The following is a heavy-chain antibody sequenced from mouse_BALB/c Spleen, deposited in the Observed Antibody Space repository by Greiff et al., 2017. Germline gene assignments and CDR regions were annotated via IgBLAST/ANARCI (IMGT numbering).Heavy chain of an antibody. V-gene: IGHV1-77*01. Sequence: QVQLQQSGAELARPGASVKLSCKASGYTFTDYYINWVKQRTGQGLEWIGEIYPGSGNTYYNEKFKGKATLTADKSSSTAYMQLSSLTSEDSAVYFCAGGYSAGWFAYWGQGTLVTVSA. CDR2: IYPGSGNT. D-gene: IGHD2-3*01. J-gene: IGHJ3*01. CDR3: AGGYSAGWFAY. CDR1: GYTFTDYY.